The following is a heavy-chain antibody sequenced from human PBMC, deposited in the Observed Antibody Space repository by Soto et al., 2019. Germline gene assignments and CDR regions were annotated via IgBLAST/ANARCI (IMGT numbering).Heavy chain of an antibody. CDR3: ARWVEVSLDYFDS. CDR1: GGSISSGGYY. V-gene: IGHV4-31*11. D-gene: IGHD2-15*01. CDR2: MHHSGRT. Sequence: ILSLTCAVSGGSISSGGYYWSWVRQNPGKDLEWIGHMHHSGRTHYNPSLKSRVAISVDTSKNQFSLYLNSVTAADTAVYYCARWVEVSLDYFDSWGQGTPVTVSS. J-gene: IGHJ4*02.